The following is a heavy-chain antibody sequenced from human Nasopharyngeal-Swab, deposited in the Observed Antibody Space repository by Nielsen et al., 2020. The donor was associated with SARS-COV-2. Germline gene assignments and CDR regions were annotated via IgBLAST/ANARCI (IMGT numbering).Heavy chain of an antibody. D-gene: IGHD3-10*01. V-gene: IGHV3-74*01. Sequence: GESLKISCAASGFTFSSYWMHWVRQAPGKGLVWVSRINSDGSSTSYADSVKGRFTISRDNAKNTLYLQMNSLRAEDTAVYYCARDPDYYGSGSPPGYYGMDVWGQGTTVTVSS. J-gene: IGHJ6*02. CDR1: GFTFSSYW. CDR3: ARDPDYYGSGSPPGYYGMDV. CDR2: INSDGSST.